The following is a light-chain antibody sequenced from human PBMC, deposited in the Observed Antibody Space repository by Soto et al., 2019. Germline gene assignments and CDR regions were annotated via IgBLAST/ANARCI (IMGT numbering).Light chain of an antibody. CDR3: QQSYITPYT. J-gene: IGKJ2*01. V-gene: IGKV1-39*01. CDR2: AAS. CDR1: QSISVH. Sequence: DIQMTQSPSSLSASVGDTVTITCRASQSISVHLNWYQQKPGKVPKLLIYAASNLQSGVPSSFSGSGSETDFALNISSLQPEDFATYYGQQSYITPYTFGQGTKLQIK.